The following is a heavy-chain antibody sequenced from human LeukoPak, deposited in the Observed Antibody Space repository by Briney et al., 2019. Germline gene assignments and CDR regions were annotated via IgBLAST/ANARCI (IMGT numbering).Heavy chain of an antibody. CDR2: IIPIFGTA. CDR3: ATSPNYYDSSGYALSDY. D-gene: IGHD3-22*01. V-gene: IGHV1-69*13. Sequence: GASVKVSCKASGGTFSSYAISWVRQAPGQGLEWMGVIIPIFGTANYAQKFQGRVTITADESTSTAYMELSSLRSEDTAVYYCATSPNYYDSSGYALSDYWGQGTLVTVSS. J-gene: IGHJ4*02. CDR1: GGTFSSYA.